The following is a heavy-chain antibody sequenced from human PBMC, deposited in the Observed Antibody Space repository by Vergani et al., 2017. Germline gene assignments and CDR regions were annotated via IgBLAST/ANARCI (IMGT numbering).Heavy chain of an antibody. V-gene: IGHV1-69*13. D-gene: IGHD6-13*01. CDR2: IIPIFGTA. CDR1: GYTFTSYG. Sequence: QVQLVQSGAEVKKPGASVKVSCKASGYTFTSYGISWVRQAPGQGLEWMGGIIPIFGTANYAQKFQGRVTITADESTSTAYMELNSLRAEDTAVYYCARDQVAAAGVDYWGQGTLVTVSS. CDR3: ARDQVAAAGVDY. J-gene: IGHJ4*02.